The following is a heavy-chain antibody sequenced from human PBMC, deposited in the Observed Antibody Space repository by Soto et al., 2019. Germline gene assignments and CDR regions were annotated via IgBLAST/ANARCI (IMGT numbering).Heavy chain of an antibody. CDR2: IYGSGRGI. J-gene: IGHJ4*02. V-gene: IGHV3-23*05. CDR3: AKDAVYNDGLWLMDH. D-gene: IGHD2-21*01. CDR1: GLPHSNFA. Sequence: EVQLLESGGGLVQPEGSLRLSCAASGLPHSNFAMMWVRQAPGKGLECVSGIYGSGRGIEYADSVKGRFTISRDNSKNTVYLQMTDLRADDTAVYYCAKDAVYNDGLWLMDHWGQGTQVTVSS.